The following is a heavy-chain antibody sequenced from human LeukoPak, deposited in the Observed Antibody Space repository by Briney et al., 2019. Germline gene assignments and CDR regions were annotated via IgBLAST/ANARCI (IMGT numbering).Heavy chain of an antibody. CDR2: IGSSGSTI. CDR3: ARDRVLWSDSSGYYSPGY. CDR1: GFTFSTYE. V-gene: IGHV3-48*03. Sequence: GGSLRLSCEASGFTFSTYEMNWVRQTPGKGLEWVSCIGSSGSTIYYADSVKGRFTISRDNAKNSLFLQMNSLRAEDTAVYYCARDRVLWSDSSGYYSPGYWGQGTLVTVSS. D-gene: IGHD3-22*01. J-gene: IGHJ4*02.